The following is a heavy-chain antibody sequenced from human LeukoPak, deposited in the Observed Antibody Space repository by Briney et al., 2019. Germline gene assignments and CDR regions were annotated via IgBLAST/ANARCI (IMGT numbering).Heavy chain of an antibody. V-gene: IGHV1-69*05. CDR2: IIPIFGTA. CDR3: ARGTDSVVVIGPFDY. Sequence: ASVKVSCKASGGTFSSYAISWVRQAPGQGLEWMGGIIPIFGTANYAQKFQGRVTITTDESTSTAYMELSSLRSEDTAVYYCARGTDSVVVIGPFDYWGQGTLVTVSS. D-gene: IGHD3-22*01. J-gene: IGHJ4*02. CDR1: GGTFSSYA.